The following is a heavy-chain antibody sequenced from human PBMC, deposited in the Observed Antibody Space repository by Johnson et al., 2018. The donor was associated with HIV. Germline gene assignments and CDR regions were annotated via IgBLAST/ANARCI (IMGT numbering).Heavy chain of an antibody. CDR1: GFTVSSNY. J-gene: IGHJ3*01. D-gene: IGHD6-19*01. CDR3: ARDRPSGWPDAFDF. Sequence: VQLVESGGGLVQPGGSLRLSCAASGFTVSSNYMSWVRQAPGKGLEWVSVIYSGGSTYYADSVKGRFTISRDNSKNTLYLQMNSLRPDDTAVYYCARDRPSGWPDAFDFWGQGTMAIVSS. CDR2: IYSGGST. V-gene: IGHV3-66*02.